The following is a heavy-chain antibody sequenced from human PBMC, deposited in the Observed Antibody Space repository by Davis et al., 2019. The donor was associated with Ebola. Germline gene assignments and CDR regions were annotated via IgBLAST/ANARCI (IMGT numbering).Heavy chain of an antibody. V-gene: IGHV3-23*01. Sequence: GESLKISCAASGFTVSSNYMSWVRQAPGKGLEWVSAISGSGGSTYYADSVKGRFTISRDNSKNTLYLQMNSLRAEDTAVYYCAKGGYSSAYYYGMDVWGQGTTVTVSS. CDR3: AKGGYSSAYYYGMDV. CDR1: GFTVSSNY. J-gene: IGHJ6*02. D-gene: IGHD6-19*01. CDR2: ISGSGGST.